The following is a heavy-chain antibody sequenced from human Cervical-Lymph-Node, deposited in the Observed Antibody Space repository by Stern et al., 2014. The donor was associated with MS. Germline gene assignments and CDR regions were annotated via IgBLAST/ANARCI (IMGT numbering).Heavy chain of an antibody. CDR3: ARDRVGATLYYYYGMDV. J-gene: IGHJ6*02. CDR1: GVTFSTYA. Sequence: VQLVESGAEVRKPGSSVKVSCKPSGVTFSTYAISWVRQAPGQGLEWMGGIIPIFGTSNYAQNFQGRVTITADESTSTAYMELGSLRSEDTAVYYCARDRVGATLYYYYGMDVWGQGTTVTVSS. CDR2: IIPIFGTS. D-gene: IGHD1-26*01. V-gene: IGHV1-69*01.